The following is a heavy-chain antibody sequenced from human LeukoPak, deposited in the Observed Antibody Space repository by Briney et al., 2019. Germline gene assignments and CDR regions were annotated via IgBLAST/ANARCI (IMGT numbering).Heavy chain of an antibody. CDR2: ISGSGGST. Sequence: GGSLRLSCAASGFTFSSYAMSWVRQAPGKGLELVSAISGSGGSTYYADSVKGRFTISRDNSKNTLYLQMNSLRAEDTAVYYCAKDPMVRGVGPFDYWGQGTLVTVSS. D-gene: IGHD3-10*01. J-gene: IGHJ4*02. CDR1: GFTFSSYA. CDR3: AKDPMVRGVGPFDY. V-gene: IGHV3-23*01.